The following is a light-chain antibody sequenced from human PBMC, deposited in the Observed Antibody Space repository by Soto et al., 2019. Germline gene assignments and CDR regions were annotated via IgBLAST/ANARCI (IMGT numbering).Light chain of an antibody. Sequence: QSALTQPASVSGSPGQSITISCTGTSSDVGGYNYVSWYQQHAAKAPKLMIYDVNNRPSGVSNRFSGSKSANTASLTISGLQAEDEADYYCASYTSSSTDVFGTGTKLTVL. CDR3: ASYTSSSTDV. CDR1: SSDVGGYNY. CDR2: DVN. V-gene: IGLV2-14*01. J-gene: IGLJ1*01.